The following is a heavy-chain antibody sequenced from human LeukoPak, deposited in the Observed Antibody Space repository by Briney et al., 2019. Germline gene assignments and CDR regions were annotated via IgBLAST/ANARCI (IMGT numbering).Heavy chain of an antibody. CDR3: AKDYYGSGDAFDI. D-gene: IGHD3-10*01. Sequence: GRSLRLSCAASGFTFSSYGMHWVRQAPGKGLEWVAVISYDGSNKYYADSVKGRFTISRDNSKNTLYLQMNSLRAEDTAVYYRAKDYYGSGDAFDIWGQGTMVTVSS. CDR1: GFTFSSYG. J-gene: IGHJ3*02. CDR2: ISYDGSNK. V-gene: IGHV3-30*18.